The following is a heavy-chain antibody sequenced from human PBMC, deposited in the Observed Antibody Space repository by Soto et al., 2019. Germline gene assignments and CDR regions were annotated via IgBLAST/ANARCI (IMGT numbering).Heavy chain of an antibody. CDR1: GFTFSHYG. CDR3: VRTYDYDSRGYYXPY. J-gene: IGHJ4*02. CDR2: IWSDGSKK. D-gene: IGHD3-22*01. V-gene: IGHV3-33*01. Sequence: LRLSCAASGFTFSHYGMHWVRQAPGKGLEWVAVIWSDGSKKYYVDSVKGRFTISRDNSENTLYLQMNSLRAEDTAVYYCVRTYDYDSRGYYXPYWGQGTLVTVS.